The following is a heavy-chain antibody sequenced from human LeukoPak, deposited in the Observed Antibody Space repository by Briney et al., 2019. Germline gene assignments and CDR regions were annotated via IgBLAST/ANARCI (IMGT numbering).Heavy chain of an antibody. CDR3: AKAMRGSMIPGLDY. V-gene: IGHV3-30*02. Sequence: GGSLRLSCAASGFTFSSYGMHWVRQAPGKGLEWVAVIWYGGSNKYYADSVKGRFTISRDNSKNTLYLQMNSLRAEDTAVYYCAKAMRGSMIPGLDYWGQGTLVTVSS. D-gene: IGHD3-22*01. J-gene: IGHJ4*02. CDR1: GFTFSSYG. CDR2: IWYGGSNK.